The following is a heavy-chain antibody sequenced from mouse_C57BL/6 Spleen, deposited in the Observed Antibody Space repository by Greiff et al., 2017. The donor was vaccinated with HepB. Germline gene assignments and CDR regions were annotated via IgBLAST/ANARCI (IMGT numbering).Heavy chain of an antibody. CDR2: INPSSGYT. Sequence: VQLQQSGAELAKPGASVKLSCKASGYTFTSYWMHWVKQRPGQGLEWIGYINPSSGYTKYNQKFKDKATLTADKSSSTAYMQLSSLTYEDSAVYCCAVITTVVATDYYAMDYWGQGTSVTVSS. V-gene: IGHV1-7*01. J-gene: IGHJ4*01. CDR3: AVITTVVATDYYAMDY. CDR1: GYTFTSYW. D-gene: IGHD1-1*01.